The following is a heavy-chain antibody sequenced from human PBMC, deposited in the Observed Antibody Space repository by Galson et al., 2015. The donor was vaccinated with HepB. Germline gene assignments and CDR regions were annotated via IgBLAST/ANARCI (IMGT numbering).Heavy chain of an antibody. V-gene: IGHV1-18*04. CDR1: GYTFTSYG. J-gene: IGHJ6*02. CDR3: ARGYVGRLRSAALYYYYGMDV. CDR2: ISAYNGNT. D-gene: IGHD4-17*01. Sequence: SVKVSCKASGYTFTSYGISWVRQAPGQGLEWMGWISAYNGNTNYAQKLQGRVTMTTDTSTSTAYMELRSLKSDDTAVYYYARGYVGRLRSAALYYYYGMDVWGQGTTVTVSS.